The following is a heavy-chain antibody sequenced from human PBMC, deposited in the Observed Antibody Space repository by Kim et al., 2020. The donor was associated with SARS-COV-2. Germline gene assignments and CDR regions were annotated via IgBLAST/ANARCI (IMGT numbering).Heavy chain of an antibody. D-gene: IGHD1-1*01. Sequence: GGSLRLSCAASGFTFSSYAMSWVRQAPGKGLEWVSAISGSGGSTYYADSVKGRFTISRDNSKNTLYLQMNSLRAEDTAVYYCTTRGYYYYYMDVWGKGTTVTVPS. CDR1: GFTFSSYA. J-gene: IGHJ6*03. V-gene: IGHV3-23*01. CDR2: ISGSGGST. CDR3: TTRGYYYYYMDV.